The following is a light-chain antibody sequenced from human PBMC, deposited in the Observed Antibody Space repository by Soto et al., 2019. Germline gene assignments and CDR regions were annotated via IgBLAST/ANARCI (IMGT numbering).Light chain of an antibody. CDR2: DVS. CDR3: CSYRGTYIWV. CDR1: TSDVGGYSY. J-gene: IGLJ3*02. V-gene: IGLV2-11*01. Sequence: QSALTQPRSVSGSPGQSVTISCTGTTSDVGGYSYVSWYQQHPGKAPKVMIYDVSKRPSGVPDRFSGSKSGNTASLTISGLQADDEADYYYCSYRGTYIWVFGGGTKLTVL.